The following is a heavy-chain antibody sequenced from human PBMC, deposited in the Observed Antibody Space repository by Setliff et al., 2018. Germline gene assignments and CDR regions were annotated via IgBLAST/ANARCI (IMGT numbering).Heavy chain of an antibody. CDR2: ISSTSSTI. V-gene: IGHV3-48*04. CDR1: GFTFSSYS. D-gene: IGHD1-1*01. Sequence: LRLSCAVSGFTFSSYSMSWVRQAPGKGLEWVSYISSTSSTILYADSVKGRFTISRDNAKNTLYLQMNSLRAEDTAVYYCARGPWKHSAYYYYYYMDVWGKGTTVTVSS. J-gene: IGHJ6*03. CDR3: ARGPWKHSAYYYYYYMDV.